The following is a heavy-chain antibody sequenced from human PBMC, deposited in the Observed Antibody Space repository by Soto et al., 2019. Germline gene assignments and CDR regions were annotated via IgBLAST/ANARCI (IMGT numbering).Heavy chain of an antibody. CDR1: GYTFTSYA. V-gene: IGHV1-3*01. D-gene: IGHD3-22*01. CDR3: ARDYYDSSGSIRSRWNWFDP. J-gene: IGHJ5*02. CDR2: INAGNGNT. Sequence: ASVKVSCKASGYTFTSYATHWVRQAPGQRLEWMGWINAGNGNTKYSQKFQGRVTITRDTSASTAYMELSSLRSEDTAVYYCARDYYDSSGSIRSRWNWFDPWGQGTLVTVSS.